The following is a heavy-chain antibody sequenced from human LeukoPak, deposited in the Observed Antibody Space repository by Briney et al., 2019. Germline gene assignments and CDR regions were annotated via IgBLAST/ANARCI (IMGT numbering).Heavy chain of an antibody. D-gene: IGHD2-2*01. V-gene: IGHV1-18*01. CDR3: ARDKRYCSSTSCYFFDY. Sequence: GASVKVSCKASGYTFTSYGISWVRQAPGQGLEWMGWISAYNGNTNYAQKLQGRVTMTTDTSTSTAYMELRSLRSDDTAVYYCARDKRYCSSTSCYFFDYWGQGTLVTVSS. CDR2: ISAYNGNT. CDR1: GYTFTSYG. J-gene: IGHJ4*02.